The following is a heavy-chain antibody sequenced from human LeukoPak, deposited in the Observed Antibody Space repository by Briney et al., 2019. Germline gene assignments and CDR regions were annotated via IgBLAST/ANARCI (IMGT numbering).Heavy chain of an antibody. D-gene: IGHD3-16*01. CDR2: ISGSSTYI. Sequence: GGSLRLSCAASGFTFSRFTMNWVRQAPGKGLEWVSTISGSSTYIYYADSVKGRFAISRDNAENTLYLQMNSLRAEDTAVYYCARGAHYGMDVWGQGTTVTVSS. CDR1: GFTFSRFT. J-gene: IGHJ6*02. CDR3: ARGAHYGMDV. V-gene: IGHV3-21*01.